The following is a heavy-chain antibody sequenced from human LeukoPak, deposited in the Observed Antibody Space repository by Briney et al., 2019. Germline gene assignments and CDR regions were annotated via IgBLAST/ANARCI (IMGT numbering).Heavy chain of an antibody. V-gene: IGHV5-51*01. CDR1: GYSFTSYW. Sequence: GESLKISCKGSGYSFTSYWIGWVRQMPGKGLEWMGIIYPGDSDTRYSPSFQGQVTISAGKSINTAYLQWSSLKASDTAMYYCARLVVVPAALGGGNWFDPWGQGTLVTVSS. CDR3: ARLVVVPAALGGGNWFDP. CDR2: IYPGDSDT. D-gene: IGHD2-2*01. J-gene: IGHJ5*02.